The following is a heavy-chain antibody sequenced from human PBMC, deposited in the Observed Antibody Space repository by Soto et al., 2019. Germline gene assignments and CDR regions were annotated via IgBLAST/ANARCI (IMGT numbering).Heavy chain of an antibody. CDR2: IIPIFGTA. V-gene: IGHV1-69*13. Sequence: SAVKVCCKASGGTLSSYAISWGRQAPGQGLEWMGGIIPIFGTANYAQKFQGRVTINADESTSTAYMEMSSLRSEDTAVYYCATIGDLKTGSSSWQGPDRMDVWGQGTTVAVSS. CDR1: GGTLSSYA. J-gene: IGHJ6*02. D-gene: IGHD6-13*01. CDR3: ATIGDLKTGSSSWQGPDRMDV.